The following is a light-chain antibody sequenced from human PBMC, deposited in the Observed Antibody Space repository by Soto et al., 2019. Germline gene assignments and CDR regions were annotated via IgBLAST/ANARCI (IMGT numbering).Light chain of an antibody. CDR2: ATS. Sequence: EIPLTQSPSSLAASVGDRLTLTCRASRNVSIYLNWYQHKPGKGPTLLIHATSNLQIGVPSRFSGSGSGTEFNLTISSLEPEDFGTYYCQQSYKMPSFGQGTRLEIK. CDR3: QQSYKMPS. CDR1: RNVSIY. V-gene: IGKV1-39*01. J-gene: IGKJ5*01.